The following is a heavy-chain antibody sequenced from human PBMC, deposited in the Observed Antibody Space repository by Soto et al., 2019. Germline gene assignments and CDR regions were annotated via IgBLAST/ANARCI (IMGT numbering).Heavy chain of an antibody. Sequence: SETLSLTCTVSGGSISSYYWSWIRQPPGKGLEWIGYIYYSGSTNYNPSLKSRVTISVDTSKNQFSLKLSSVTAADTAVYYCARMDSSSWYVDYWGQGTLVTVSS. D-gene: IGHD6-13*01. CDR2: IYYSGST. CDR3: ARMDSSSWYVDY. V-gene: IGHV4-59*01. J-gene: IGHJ4*02. CDR1: GGSISSYY.